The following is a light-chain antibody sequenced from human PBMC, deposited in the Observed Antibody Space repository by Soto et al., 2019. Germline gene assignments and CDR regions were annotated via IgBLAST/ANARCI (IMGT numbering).Light chain of an antibody. CDR1: ISDVGGYNY. CDR3: SSYTSRGTYV. V-gene: IGLV2-14*01. J-gene: IGLJ1*01. CDR2: EVS. Sequence: QSVLTQPASVSGSPGQSITISCTGTISDVGGYNYVSWYQQHPGKAPKLMIYEVSNRPSGVSNRFSGSKSGNTASLTISGLQAEDEADYYCSSYTSRGTYVFGTGIKLTVL.